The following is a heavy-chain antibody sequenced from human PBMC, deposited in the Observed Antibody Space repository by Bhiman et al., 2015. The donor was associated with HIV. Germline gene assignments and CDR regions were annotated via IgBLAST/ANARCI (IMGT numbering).Heavy chain of an antibody. CDR3: GTGGPAAGSAFAN. J-gene: IGHJ4*02. Sequence: EVQLVESGGGVVQPGGSLRLSCAASGFTFSSSWMHWVRQAPGKGLLWISRINGDGRSTNYADSVKGRFTISRDNAKNSLYLQMNSLRVGDTAVYYCGTGGPAAGSAFANWGQGTLVTVSS. CDR2: INGDGRST. D-gene: IGHD6-13*01. CDR1: GFTFSSSW. V-gene: IGHV3-74*01.